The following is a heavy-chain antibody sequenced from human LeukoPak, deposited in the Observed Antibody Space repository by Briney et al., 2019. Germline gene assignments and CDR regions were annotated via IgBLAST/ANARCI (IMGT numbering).Heavy chain of an antibody. CDR1: GGSISTSTFY. D-gene: IGHD3-9*01. CDR2: IFFNGIT. Sequence: SETLSLTCTVSGGSISTSTFYWGWIRQPPGKGLEWIGTIFFNGITFHNPSLKSRVTISVDTSKNQFSLKLSSVTAADTAVYYCARGPGSPYYDILTGYRSFAGMDVWGKGTTVTISS. CDR3: ARGPGSPYYDILTGYRSFAGMDV. J-gene: IGHJ6*03. V-gene: IGHV4-39*07.